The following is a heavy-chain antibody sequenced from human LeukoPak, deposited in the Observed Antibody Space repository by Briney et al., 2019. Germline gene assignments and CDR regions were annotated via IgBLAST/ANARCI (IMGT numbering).Heavy chain of an antibody. CDR1: GFTVSSNY. V-gene: IGHV3-66*01. Sequence: GGSLRLSCAASGFTVSSNYMSWVRQAPGKGLEWVSVIYSGGTTYYADSVKDRFTISRDNSKNTLYLQMNSLRAEDTAVYYCAKVRDCGGDCLDYWGQGTLVTVSS. CDR3: AKVRDCGGDCLDY. J-gene: IGHJ4*02. CDR2: IYSGGTT. D-gene: IGHD2-21*01.